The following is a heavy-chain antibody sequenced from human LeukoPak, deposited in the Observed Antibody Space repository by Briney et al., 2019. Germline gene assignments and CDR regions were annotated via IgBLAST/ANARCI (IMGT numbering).Heavy chain of an antibody. CDR1: GGTFSSYA. CDR2: IIPIFGTA. CDR3: ARDWSRGGMSGFRGTGTTSDWFDP. J-gene: IGHJ5*02. V-gene: IGHV1-69*05. Sequence: GASVKVSCKASGGTFSSYAISWVRQAPGQGLEWMGGIIPIFGTASYAQKFQGRVTMTRDTSTSTVYMELSSLRSEDTAVYYCARDWSRGGMSGFRGTGTTSDWFDPWGQGTLVTVS. D-gene: IGHD1-1*01.